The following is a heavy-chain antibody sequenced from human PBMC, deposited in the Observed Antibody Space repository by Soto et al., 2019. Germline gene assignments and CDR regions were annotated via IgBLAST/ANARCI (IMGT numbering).Heavy chain of an antibody. D-gene: IGHD4-17*01. V-gene: IGHV2-26*01. CDR2: IFSNDEK. J-gene: IGHJ1*01. CDR1: GFSLSNARMG. CDR3: ARIAENGDYDPGYFQH. Sequence: QVTLKESGPVLVKPTETLMLTCTVSGFSLSNARMGVSWIRQPPGKALEWLAHIFSNDEKSYSTSLKSRLTISKDTSKSQVVLTMTNMDPVDTATYYCARIAENGDYDPGYFQHWGQGTLVTVSS.